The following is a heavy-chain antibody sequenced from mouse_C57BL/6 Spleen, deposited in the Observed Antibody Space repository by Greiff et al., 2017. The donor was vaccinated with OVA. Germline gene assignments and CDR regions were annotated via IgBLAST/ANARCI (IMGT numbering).Heavy chain of an antibody. D-gene: IGHD1-1*01. Sequence: DVMLVESGGGLVQPGGSLKLSCAASGFTFSDYYMYWVRQTPEKRLEWVAYISNGGGNTYYPDTVKGRFTISRDNAKNTLYLQMSRLKSEDTAMYYCARHYYGSSYGYFDVWGTGTTVTVSS. J-gene: IGHJ1*03. CDR2: ISNGGGNT. CDR1: GFTFSDYY. V-gene: IGHV5-12*01. CDR3: ARHYYGSSYGYFDV.